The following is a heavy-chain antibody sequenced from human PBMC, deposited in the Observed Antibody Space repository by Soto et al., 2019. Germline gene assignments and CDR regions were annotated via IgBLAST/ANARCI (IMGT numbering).Heavy chain of an antibody. D-gene: IGHD1-7*01. CDR1: GGSFTSNNW. V-gene: IGHV4-4*02. CDR2: IYRTGST. CDR3: ASRDPGTSVDY. J-gene: IGHJ4*02. Sequence: SETLSLTCAASGGSFTSNNWWTWVRQPPGQGLEWIGEIYRTGSTNYNPSLKSRVTISLDKSENQFSLKVTSLTAADTAVYYCASRDPGTSVDYWGQGTLVTVSS.